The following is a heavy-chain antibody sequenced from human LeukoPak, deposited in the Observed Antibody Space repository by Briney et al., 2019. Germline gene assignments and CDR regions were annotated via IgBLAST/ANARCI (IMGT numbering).Heavy chain of an antibody. CDR2: FIPILGIA. CDR1: GGTFSSCA. Sequence: SVKVSCKASGGTFSSCAIRWVRQAPGQWVEWMGRFIPILGIANYAQKFQGRVTITADKSTSTAYMELSSLRSEDTAVYYCASDGEAARLFDYWGQGTLVTVSS. CDR3: ASDGEAARLFDY. J-gene: IGHJ4*02. V-gene: IGHV1-69*04. D-gene: IGHD6-6*01.